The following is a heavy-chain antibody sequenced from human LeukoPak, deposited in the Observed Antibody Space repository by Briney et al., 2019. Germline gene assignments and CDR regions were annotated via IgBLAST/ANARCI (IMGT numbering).Heavy chain of an antibody. J-gene: IGHJ4*02. CDR1: GFTVSSNY. Sequence: GGSLRLSCAASGFTVSSNYMNWVRQAPGKGLEWVSVIYGGGNIYYADSVKGRFTISRDNSKNTLYLQMDSLRAEDTAVYYCARGPGYNYPYYFDYWGQGTLVTVSS. CDR2: IYGGGNI. D-gene: IGHD5-24*01. CDR3: ARGPGYNYPYYFDY. V-gene: IGHV3-53*01.